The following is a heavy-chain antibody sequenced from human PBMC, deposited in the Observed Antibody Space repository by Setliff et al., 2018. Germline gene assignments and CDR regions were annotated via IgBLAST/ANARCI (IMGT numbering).Heavy chain of an antibody. D-gene: IGHD5-12*01. Sequence: GGSLRLSCAAAGFTFSSHWMHWVRQAPGKGLEWVSLITGSGGGTYYADSVKGRFTISRDNSKNTLYLQMNSLRAEDTAVYYCAKDCLEATMCYWGQGTLVTVSS. V-gene: IGHV3-23*01. J-gene: IGHJ4*02. CDR3: AKDCLEATMCY. CDR1: GFTFSSHW. CDR2: ITGSGGGT.